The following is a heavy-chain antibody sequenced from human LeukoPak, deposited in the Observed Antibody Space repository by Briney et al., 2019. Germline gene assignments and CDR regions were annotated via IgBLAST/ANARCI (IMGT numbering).Heavy chain of an antibody. J-gene: IGHJ4*02. D-gene: IGHD4-11*01. CDR2: IYSGGST. CDR1: GFTFSSYE. Sequence: GGSLRLSCAASGFTFSSYEMNWVRQAPGKGLEWVSVIYSGGSTYYADSVKGRFTISRDNSKNTLYLQMNSLRAEDTAVYYCAKVGLTVTTILDYFDYWGQGTLVTVSS. CDR3: AKVGLTVTTILDYFDY. V-gene: IGHV3-66*01.